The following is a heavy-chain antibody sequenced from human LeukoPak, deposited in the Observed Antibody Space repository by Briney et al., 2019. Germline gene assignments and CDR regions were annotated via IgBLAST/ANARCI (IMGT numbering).Heavy chain of an antibody. Sequence: SETLSLTCTVSGGSISSSSYYWGWIRQPPGKGLEWIGSIYYSGSTYYNPSLKSRVTISVDTSKNQFSLKLSSVTAADTAVYYCARDSWSRDSSGYYLLGYYYYMDVWGKGTTVTVSS. CDR2: IYYSGST. D-gene: IGHD3-22*01. CDR3: ARDSWSRDSSGYYLLGYYYYMDV. V-gene: IGHV4-39*07. J-gene: IGHJ6*03. CDR1: GGSISSSSYY.